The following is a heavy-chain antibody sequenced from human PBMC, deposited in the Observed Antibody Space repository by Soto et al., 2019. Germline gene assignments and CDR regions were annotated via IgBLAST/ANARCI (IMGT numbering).Heavy chain of an antibody. D-gene: IGHD4-17*01. J-gene: IGHJ6*02. CDR1: GYSFTNYD. CDR2: MNPNSGNT. Sequence: QVQLEQSGAEVKKPGASVKVSCKASGYSFTNYDFNWVRQATGQGLEWMGWMNPNSGNTGYAQKFQGRVTMTRNTSISTAYMELSSLKSEDTAVYYCAKYYGDYGRYYYYYGMDVWGQGTTVTVSS. V-gene: IGHV1-8*01. CDR3: AKYYGDYGRYYYYYGMDV.